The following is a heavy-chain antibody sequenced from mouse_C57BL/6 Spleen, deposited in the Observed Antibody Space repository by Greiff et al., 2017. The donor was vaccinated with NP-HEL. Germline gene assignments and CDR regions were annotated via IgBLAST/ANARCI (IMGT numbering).Heavy chain of an antibody. V-gene: IGHV1-52*01. CDR3: ARNHYYGSSPYYFDY. D-gene: IGHD1-1*01. J-gene: IGHJ2*01. CDR1: GYTFTSYW. Sequence: VQLQQPGAELVRPGSSVKLSCKASGYTFTSYWMHWVKQRPIQGLEWIGNIDPSDSETHYNQKFKDKATLTVDKSSSTAYMQLSSLTSEDSAVYYYARNHYYGSSPYYFDYWGQGTTLTVSS. CDR2: IDPSDSET.